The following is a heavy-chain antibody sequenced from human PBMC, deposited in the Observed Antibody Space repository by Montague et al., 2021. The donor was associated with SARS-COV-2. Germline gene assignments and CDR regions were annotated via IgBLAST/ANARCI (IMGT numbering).Heavy chain of an antibody. Sequence: SMRLSWAASGFTFSSYGMHWVRQAPGKGLEWVTVIWYDGSNKYYSDSVKGRFTISRDNSKNTLYLQMNSLRAEDTAVYYCARGLAVAWREYFQHWGQGTLVTVSS. V-gene: IGHV3-33*01. CDR3: ARGLAVAWREYFQH. CDR1: GFTFSSYG. J-gene: IGHJ1*01. CDR2: IWYDGSNK. D-gene: IGHD6-19*01.